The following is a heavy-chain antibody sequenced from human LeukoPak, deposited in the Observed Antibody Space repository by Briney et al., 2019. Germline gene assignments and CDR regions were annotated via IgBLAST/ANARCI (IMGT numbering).Heavy chain of an antibody. CDR2: IYTSGST. Sequence: PSETLSLTCTVSGGSISSYYWSWVRQPPGKGLEWIGYIYTSGSTNYNPSLKSRVTISVDTSKNQFSLKLSSVTAADTAVYYCARLTGFTRYSGSYYNWYFDLWGRGTLVTVSS. D-gene: IGHD1-26*01. V-gene: IGHV4-4*09. CDR3: ARLTGFTRYSGSYYNWYFDL. J-gene: IGHJ2*01. CDR1: GGSISSYY.